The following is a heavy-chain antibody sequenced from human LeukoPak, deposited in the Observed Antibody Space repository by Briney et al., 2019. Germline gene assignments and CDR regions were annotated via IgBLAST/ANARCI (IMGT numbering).Heavy chain of an antibody. Sequence: GGSLRLSCAASGFTFGNYWMSWVRQSPGEGVEWVANIRQDESEKFYVYSVKGRFTISRDNDKTSLYLQMNSLRGDDTAVHFCARVGGSWELILWGQGTLVTVS. CDR1: GFTFGNYW. CDR2: IRQDESEK. D-gene: IGHD1-26*01. V-gene: IGHV3-7*01. J-gene: IGHJ4*02. CDR3: ARVGGSWELIL.